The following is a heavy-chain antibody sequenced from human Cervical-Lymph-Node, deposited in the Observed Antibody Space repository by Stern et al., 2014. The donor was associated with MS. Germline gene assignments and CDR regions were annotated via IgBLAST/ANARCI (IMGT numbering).Heavy chain of an antibody. CDR1: GYTFTNYA. J-gene: IGHJ4*02. CDR2: INTNTGNP. D-gene: IGHD4-17*01. V-gene: IGHV7-4-1*02. Sequence: QVQLVESGSELEKPGASVKVSCKASGYTFTNYAMNWVRQAPGQGLEWMGWINTNTGNPTYAQGFTGRFVFSLDTSVNTAYLHFSSLKAEDTAVYYCARRTGGDYDLFDYWGQGTLVTVSS. CDR3: ARRTGGDYDLFDY.